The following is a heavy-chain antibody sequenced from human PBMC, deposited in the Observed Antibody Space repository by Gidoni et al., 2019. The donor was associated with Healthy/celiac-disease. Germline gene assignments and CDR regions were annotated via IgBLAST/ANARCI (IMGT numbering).Heavy chain of an antibody. Sequence: QVQLQESGPGLVKPSETLSLTCTVSGGSISSYYWSWIRHPPGKGLEWIGYIYYSGSTNYNPSLKSRVTISVDTSKNQFSLKLSSVTAADTAVYYCARVLGFGELRDAFDIWGQGTMVTVSS. D-gene: IGHD3-10*01. CDR2: IYYSGST. J-gene: IGHJ3*02. CDR3: ARVLGFGELRDAFDI. V-gene: IGHV4-59*01. CDR1: GGSISSYY.